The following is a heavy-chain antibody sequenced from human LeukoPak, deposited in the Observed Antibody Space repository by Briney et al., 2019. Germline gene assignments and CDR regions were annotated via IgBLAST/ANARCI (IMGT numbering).Heavy chain of an antibody. CDR2: IIPIFGTA. CDR1: GGTFSSYA. J-gene: IGHJ4*02. CDR3: ASPGYSSGTYSDY. D-gene: IGHD6-19*01. V-gene: IGHV1-69*13. Sequence: SVKVSCKASGGTFSSYAISRVRQAPGQGLEWMGWIIPIFGTANYAQKFQGTVTITADESTSTAYMELSSLRSEDTAVYYCASPGYSSGTYSDYWGQGTLVTVSS.